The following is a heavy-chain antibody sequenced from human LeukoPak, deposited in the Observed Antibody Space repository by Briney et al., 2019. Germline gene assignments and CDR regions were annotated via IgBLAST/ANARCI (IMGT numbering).Heavy chain of an antibody. J-gene: IGHJ4*02. CDR2: ISSSSSTV. CDR3: ARTRTLDY. CDR1: GFTFSNYS. D-gene: IGHD1/OR15-1a*01. V-gene: IGHV3-48*01. Sequence: GGSLRLSCAASGFTFSNYSMIWVRQAPGKGLEWISYISSSSSTVYTDSVKGRFTISRDNAKNSLYLQMNSLRVEDTAVYYCARTRTLDYWGQGTLVTVSS.